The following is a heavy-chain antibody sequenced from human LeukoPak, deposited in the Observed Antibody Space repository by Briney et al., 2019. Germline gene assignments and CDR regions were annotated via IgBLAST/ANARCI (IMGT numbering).Heavy chain of an antibody. D-gene: IGHD3-3*01. CDR2: ST. Sequence: STSYADSVKGRFTISRDNGKNTLYLQMDSLRAEDTAVYYCTRDSYARSGSLYYYYGMDVWGQGTTVTVSS. J-gene: IGHJ6*02. V-gene: IGHV3-74*01. CDR3: TRDSYARSGSLYYYYGMDV.